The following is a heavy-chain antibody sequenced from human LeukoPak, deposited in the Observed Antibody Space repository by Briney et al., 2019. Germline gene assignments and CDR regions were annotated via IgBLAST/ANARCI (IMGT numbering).Heavy chain of an antibody. CDR3: AHEHLWIAAGGGAFDI. D-gene: IGHD6-13*01. CDR1: GFSLSTSGVG. Sequence: SGPTLVNPTQTLTLACTFSGFSLSTSGVGVGWIRQPPGKALEWLALIYWNDDKRYSPSLKSRLTITKDTSKNKVVLTMTNIDPVDTATYYCAHEHLWIAAGGGAFDIWGQGAMVTVSS. J-gene: IGHJ3*02. CDR2: IYWNDDK. V-gene: IGHV2-5*01.